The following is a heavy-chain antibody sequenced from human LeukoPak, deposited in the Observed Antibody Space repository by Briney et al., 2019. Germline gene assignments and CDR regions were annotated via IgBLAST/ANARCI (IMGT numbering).Heavy chain of an antibody. CDR1: GFTFSSYA. CDR3: AKGQYYDSSGYYYY. D-gene: IGHD3-22*01. V-gene: IGHV3-23*01. CDR2: IRGSGGST. Sequence: GVSLRLSCASSGFTFSSYAMRWVRQASGKGLEWVSAIRGSGGSTYYADSVRGRFTISRDNSKNTLYLQMNSLRAEDTAVYYCAKGQYYDSSGYYYYWGQGTLVTVSS. J-gene: IGHJ4*02.